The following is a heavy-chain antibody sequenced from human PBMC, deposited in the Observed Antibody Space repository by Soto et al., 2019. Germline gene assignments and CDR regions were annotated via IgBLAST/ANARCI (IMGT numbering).Heavy chain of an antibody. D-gene: IGHD3-22*01. J-gene: IGHJ4*02. CDR3: AKAAYYYDSSGYSYVDY. CDR1: GFTFSSYA. CDR2: ISGSGGGT. Sequence: GGSLRLSCAASGFTFSSYAMNWVRQAPGKGLEWVSAISGSGGGTYYADSVKGRFTISRDNSKNTLYLQMKSLRAEDSAVYYCAKAAYYYDSSGYSYVDYWGQGTLVTVSS. V-gene: IGHV3-23*01.